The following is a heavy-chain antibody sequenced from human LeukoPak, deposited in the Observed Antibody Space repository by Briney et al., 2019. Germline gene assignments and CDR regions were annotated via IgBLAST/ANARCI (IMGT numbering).Heavy chain of an antibody. D-gene: IGHD3-16*02. Sequence: GGSLRLSCAASGFTFSSYWMHWVRQAPGKGLVWVSRINSDGSSTSYADSVKGRFTISRDNSKNTLYLQMNSLRAEDTAVYYCAKSYYDYVWGSYRTFRYWGQGTLVTVSS. CDR2: INSDGSST. CDR1: GFTFSSYW. V-gene: IGHV3-74*01. J-gene: IGHJ4*02. CDR3: AKSYYDYVWGSYRTFRY.